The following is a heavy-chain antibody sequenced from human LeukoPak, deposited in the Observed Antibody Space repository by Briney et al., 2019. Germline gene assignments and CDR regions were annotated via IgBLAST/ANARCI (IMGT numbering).Heavy chain of an antibody. D-gene: IGHD2-15*01. CDR1: GFTFSTYW. CDR2: IKQDGSEK. V-gene: IGHV3-7*01. J-gene: IGHJ4*02. Sequence: GGSLRLSCAVSGFTFSTYWMSWVRQAPGKGLEWVANIKQDGSEKNYVDSVKGRFTISRDNAKNSLYLQMNSLRAEDTAVYYCARDNVGSCSGGTCFDYWGQGTLVTVPS. CDR3: ARDNVGSCSGGTCFDY.